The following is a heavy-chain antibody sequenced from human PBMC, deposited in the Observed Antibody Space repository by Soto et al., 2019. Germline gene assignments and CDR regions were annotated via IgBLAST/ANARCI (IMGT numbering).Heavy chain of an antibody. J-gene: IGHJ6*02. V-gene: IGHV5-51*01. CDR3: ARPSGLFHYYYGMDV. CDR2: IYPGDSDT. Sequence: GESLKISCKGSGYSFTSYWIGWVRQMPGKGLEWMGIIYPGDSDTRYSPSFQGQVTISADKSISTAYLQWSGLKASDTAMYYCARPSGLFHYYYGMDVWGQGTTVTVSS. CDR1: GYSFTSYW. D-gene: IGHD3-3*01.